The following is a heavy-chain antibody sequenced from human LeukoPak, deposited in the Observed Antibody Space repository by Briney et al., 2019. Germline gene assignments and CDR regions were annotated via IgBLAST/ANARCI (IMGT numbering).Heavy chain of an antibody. J-gene: IGHJ4*02. D-gene: IGHD2/OR15-2a*01. CDR2: ISVYNGNT. CDR3: ARTCNSRCLYMVH. Sequence: EASVKVSCKASGYTFANFGITWVRQAPGQGLEWMGWISVYNGNTNYAQNLQGRVTLTTDTSTSTAYMELRSLGSDDTALYYCARTCNSRCLYMVHWGQGTLVTVSS. CDR1: GYTFANFG. V-gene: IGHV1-18*01.